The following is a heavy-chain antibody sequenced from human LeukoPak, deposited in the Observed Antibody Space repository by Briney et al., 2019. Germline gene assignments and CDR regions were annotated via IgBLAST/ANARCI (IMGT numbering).Heavy chain of an antibody. J-gene: IGHJ3*02. Sequence: SETLSLTCTVSGGSISSYYWRWIRQPAGKGLEWIGRIYTSGSTNYNPSLKSRVTMSVDTSKNQFSLKLSSVTAADTAVYYCARGDGYNSGSAFDIWGQGTMVTVSS. CDR2: IYTSGST. D-gene: IGHD5-24*01. V-gene: IGHV4-4*07. CDR3: ARGDGYNSGSAFDI. CDR1: GGSISSYY.